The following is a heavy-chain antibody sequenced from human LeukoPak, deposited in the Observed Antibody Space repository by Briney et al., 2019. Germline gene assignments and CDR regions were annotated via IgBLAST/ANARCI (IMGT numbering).Heavy chain of an antibody. CDR1: KFTFSSYW. J-gene: IGHJ4*02. V-gene: IGHV3-7*04. Sequence: GGSLRLSCAASKFTFSSYWMRWVRQAPGKGPEWVAYMNQVGNEKNYLDSVKGRFTISRDNAKNSLYLQMTSLRAEDTAVYYCARGTYYYEFWGQGTLVTVSS. CDR2: MNQVGNEK. D-gene: IGHD3-16*01. CDR3: ARGTYYYEF.